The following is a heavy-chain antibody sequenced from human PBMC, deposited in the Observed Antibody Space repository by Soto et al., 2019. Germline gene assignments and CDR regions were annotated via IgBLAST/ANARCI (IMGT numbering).Heavy chain of an antibody. CDR3: ARGPAGDKVDY. D-gene: IGHD7-27*01. Sequence: SETLSLTCTVSGGSISSSSYYWGWIRQPPGKGLEWIGRIYNSGSTYNNPSLKSRVTISVDTSKNQFSLNLNSVTAADTAVYYCARGPAGDKVDYWGQGTLVTVSS. J-gene: IGHJ4*02. CDR2: IYNSGST. CDR1: GGSISSSSYY. V-gene: IGHV4-39*07.